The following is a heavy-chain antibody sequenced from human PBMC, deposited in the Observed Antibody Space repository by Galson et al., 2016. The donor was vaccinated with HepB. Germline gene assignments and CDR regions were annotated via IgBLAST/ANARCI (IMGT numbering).Heavy chain of an antibody. CDR3: ARWGDDCNPYYYGLDV. CDR1: GFSFSTHS. Sequence: SLRLSCAASGFSFSTHSLNWVRQAPGKGLEWVSSISSRSLHIYYADSLRGRFTISRDDAKNSLYLQMDSLRDEDTAVYYCARWGDDCNPYYYGLDVWGQGTTVTVSS. D-gene: IGHD2-21*02. V-gene: IGHV3-21*06. CDR2: ISSRSLHI. J-gene: IGHJ6*02.